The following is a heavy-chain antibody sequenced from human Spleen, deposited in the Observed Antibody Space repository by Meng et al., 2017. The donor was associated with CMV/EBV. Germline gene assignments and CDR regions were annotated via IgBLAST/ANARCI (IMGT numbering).Heavy chain of an antibody. V-gene: IGHV1-46*01. CDR1: GYTFSLYY. D-gene: IGHD3-3*01. CDR2: IYPSDGST. Sequence: ASVKVSCKASGYTFSLYYIQWVRQAPGQGLEWMGVIYPSDGSTTYAQKFQDRVTITTDKSTNTAYMELSSLRSEDTAMYYCAGDRYDFWSGYYDFWGQGTLVTVSS. J-gene: IGHJ4*02. CDR3: AGDRYDFWSGYYDF.